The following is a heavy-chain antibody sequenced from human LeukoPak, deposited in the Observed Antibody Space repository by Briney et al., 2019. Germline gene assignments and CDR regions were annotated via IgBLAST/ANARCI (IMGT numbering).Heavy chain of an antibody. CDR3: ARDCGGDCYDDY. D-gene: IGHD2-21*02. CDR2: ISSSGSTI. V-gene: IGHV3-48*03. Sequence: GGSLRLSCAASGFTFSSYEMNWVRQAPGKGLEWVSYISSSGSTIYYADSVKGRFTISRDNAKNSLYLQMNSLRAEDTAVYYCARDCGGDCYDDYWGQGTLVTVYS. J-gene: IGHJ4*02. CDR1: GFTFSSYE.